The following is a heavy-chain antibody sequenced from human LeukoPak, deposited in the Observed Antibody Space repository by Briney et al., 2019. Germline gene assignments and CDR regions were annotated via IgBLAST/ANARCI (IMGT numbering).Heavy chain of an antibody. V-gene: IGHV1-2*02. CDR2: INPNSGGT. D-gene: IGHD2-15*01. CDR3: AGPTSVLGVVVAALGHRYYYYGMDV. CDR1: GYTFTGYY. J-gene: IGHJ6*02. Sequence: WASVTVSCKASGYTFTGYYMHWVRQAPGQGLEWMGWINPNSGGTNYAQKFQGRVTMTRDTSISTAYMELSRLRSDDTAVYYCAGPTSVLGVVVAALGHRYYYYGMDVWGQGTTVTVSS.